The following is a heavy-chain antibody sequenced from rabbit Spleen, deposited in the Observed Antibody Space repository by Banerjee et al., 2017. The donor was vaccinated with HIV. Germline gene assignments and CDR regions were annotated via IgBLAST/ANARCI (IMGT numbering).Heavy chain of an antibody. CDR1: GFSLSNNYY. CDR2: ISTGDGST. J-gene: IGHJ4*01. CDR3: ARVNAYTHSRVNL. V-gene: IGHV1S40*01. Sequence: QSLEESGGDLVKPGASLTLTCTASGFSLSNNYYMCWVRQAPGKGLEWIGCISTGDGSTYYASWAKGRSTISKPSSTTVTLQMPSLTAADTATYFCARVNAYTHSRVNLWGPGTLVTVS. D-gene: IGHD1-1*01.